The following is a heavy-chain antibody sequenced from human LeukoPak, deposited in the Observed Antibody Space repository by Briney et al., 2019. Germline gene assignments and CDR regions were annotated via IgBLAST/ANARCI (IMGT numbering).Heavy chain of an antibody. Sequence: GGSLRLSCAASGFTFSSYSMNWVRQAPGKGLEWVSAFSSSGSTIYYADSVKGRFTISRDNAKNSLYLQMNSLRAEDTAVYYCARRRYSGSSQHFDYWGQGTLVTVSS. V-gene: IGHV3-48*04. D-gene: IGHD1-26*01. CDR2: FSSSGSTI. CDR3: ARRRYSGSSQHFDY. J-gene: IGHJ4*02. CDR1: GFTFSSYS.